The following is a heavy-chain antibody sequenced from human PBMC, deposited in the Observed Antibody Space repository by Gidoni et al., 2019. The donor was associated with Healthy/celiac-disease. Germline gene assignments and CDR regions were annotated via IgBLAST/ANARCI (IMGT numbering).Heavy chain of an antibody. J-gene: IGHJ6*02. Sequence: QVQRVESGGGVVQPGRALSVSCEASGFHFRSYGMHWVRQAPGRGLEWVAVIWYDGSNKYYADSVKGRFTISRDNSKNTLYLQMNSLRAEDTAVYYCARSATVRWYYGMDVWGQGTTVTVSS. CDR1: GFHFRSYG. CDR3: ARSATVRWYYGMDV. D-gene: IGHD4-4*01. CDR2: IWYDGSNK. V-gene: IGHV3-33*01.